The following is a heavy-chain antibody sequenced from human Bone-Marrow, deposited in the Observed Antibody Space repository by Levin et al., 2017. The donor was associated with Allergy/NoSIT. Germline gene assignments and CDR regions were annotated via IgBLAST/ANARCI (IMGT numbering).Heavy chain of an antibody. CDR2: ISSEDNT. J-gene: IGHJ3*02. CDR1: GFTISSNY. D-gene: IGHD3-9*01. CDR3: ATSLHYDILTGSPQDAFDI. V-gene: IGHV3-53*01. Sequence: GGSLRLSCAASGFTISSNYVNWVRQAPGKGLEWVSLISSEDNTYYADSVRGRFTISRDHSRDTLYLQINILRAEDTAVYYCATSLHYDILTGSPQDAFDIWGQGTMVTVSS.